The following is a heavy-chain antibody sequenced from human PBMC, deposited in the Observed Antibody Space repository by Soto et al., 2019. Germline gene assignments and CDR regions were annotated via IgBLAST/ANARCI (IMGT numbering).Heavy chain of an antibody. CDR2: ISGSGGST. CDR3: AKDTKQWLVPGFVY. J-gene: IGHJ4*02. CDR1: GFTFSSYA. D-gene: IGHD6-19*01. V-gene: IGHV3-23*01. Sequence: EVQLLESGGGLVQPGGSLRLSCAASGFTFSSYAMSWVRQAPGKGLEWVSGISGSGGSTYYADSVKGRFTISRDNSKNTPYLQINSASAEDTAVYYCAKDTKQWLVPGFVYWGQGTLVTVSS.